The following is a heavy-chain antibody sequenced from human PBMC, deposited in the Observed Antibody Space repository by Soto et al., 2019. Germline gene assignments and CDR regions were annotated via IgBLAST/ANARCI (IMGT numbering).Heavy chain of an antibody. D-gene: IGHD6-6*01. CDR3: ARSVDSSSFHFYYYGMDV. V-gene: IGHV1-69*12. Sequence: QVQLVQSGAEVKKPGSSVKVSCKASGGTFSSYAISWVRQAPGQGLEWMGEIIPIFDTANYAQKFQGRVTITAVEYTSTAYMELSSLISEDTAVYYCARSVDSSSFHFYYYGMDVWGQGTTVTVSS. J-gene: IGHJ6*02. CDR1: GGTFSSYA. CDR2: IIPIFDTA.